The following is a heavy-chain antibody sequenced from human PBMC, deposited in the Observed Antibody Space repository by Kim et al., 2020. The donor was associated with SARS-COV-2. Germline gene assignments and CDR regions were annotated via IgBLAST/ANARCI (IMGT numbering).Heavy chain of an antibody. J-gene: IGHJ6*02. Sequence: ASVKVSCKASGYTFTSYGISWVRQAPGQGLEWMGWISAYNGNTNYAQKLQGRVTMTTDTSTSTAYMELRSLRSDDTAVYYCARDLLWPYYYYYYGMDVWGQGTTVTVSS. CDR1: GYTFTSYG. V-gene: IGHV1-18*01. CDR3: ARDLLWPYYYYYYGMDV. CDR2: ISAYNGNT.